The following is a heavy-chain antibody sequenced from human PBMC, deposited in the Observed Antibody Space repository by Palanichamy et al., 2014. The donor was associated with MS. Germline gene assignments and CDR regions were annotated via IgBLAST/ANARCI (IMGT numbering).Heavy chain of an antibody. CDR2: ICPSGST. Sequence: QVQLQESGPGLVKPSQALSLTCTVSGGTISSGRYYWSWIRQPAGKGLEWIGRICPSGSTSYNPSLNSRVTISVDTSRNQFSLMLNSVTAADTAMYYCARDRYSDGSTNFYELDPWGQGTLVTVSS. J-gene: IGHJ5*02. CDR1: GGTISSGRYY. CDR3: ARDRYSDGSTNFYELDP. V-gene: IGHV4-61*02. D-gene: IGHD2/OR15-2a*01.